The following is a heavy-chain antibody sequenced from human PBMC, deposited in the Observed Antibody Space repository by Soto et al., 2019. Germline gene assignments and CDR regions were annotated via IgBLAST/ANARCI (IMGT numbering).Heavy chain of an antibody. CDR3: AKALNLVVVPAALDY. Sequence: QSGGSLRLSCAASGFTFSSYGMHWVRQAPGKGLEWVAVISYDGSNKYYADSVKGRFTISRDNSKNTLYLQMNSLRAEDTAVYYCAKALNLVVVPAALDYWGQGTLVTVS. CDR1: GFTFSSYG. V-gene: IGHV3-30*18. CDR2: ISYDGSNK. D-gene: IGHD2-2*01. J-gene: IGHJ4*02.